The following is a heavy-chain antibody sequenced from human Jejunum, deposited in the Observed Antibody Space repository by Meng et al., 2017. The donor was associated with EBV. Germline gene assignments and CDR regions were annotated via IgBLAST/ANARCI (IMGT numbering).Heavy chain of an antibody. V-gene: IGHV4-4*02. D-gene: IGHD1-1*01. J-gene: IGHJ4*02. CDR1: SDSISNSNW. Sequence: QLQLQESGPGLVKPSXXXXLACTVSSDSISNSNWWSWVRQPPGKGLEWIGEVYHSGSTYYNPSLESRVTISIDTSKSQFSLSLNSVTAADTAVYYCARASLERLLEYWGQGTLVTVSS. CDR3: ARASLERLLEY. CDR2: VYHSGST.